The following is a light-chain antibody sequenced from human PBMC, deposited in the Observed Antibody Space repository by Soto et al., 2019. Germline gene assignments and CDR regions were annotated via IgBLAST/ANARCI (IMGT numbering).Light chain of an antibody. V-gene: IGLV3-21*04. J-gene: IGLJ2*01. CDR3: QVWDTSDHVV. CDR2: YDS. Sequence: SSELTQPPSVSVAPGKTARITCGGNNIGSKSVHWYQQKPGQAPVLVIYYDSDRPSGIPERFSGSNSGYTATLTIGRVEAGDEADYYCQVWDTSDHVVFGGGTKLTVL. CDR1: NIGSKS.